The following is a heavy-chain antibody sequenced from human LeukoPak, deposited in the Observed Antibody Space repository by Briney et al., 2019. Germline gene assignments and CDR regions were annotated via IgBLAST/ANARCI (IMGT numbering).Heavy chain of an antibody. V-gene: IGHV3-21*01. Sequence: GGSLRLSCAASGFTFNNSSMNWVRQAPGKGLEWVSSISSSSSYIYYAESVKGRFTISGDNAKNSLYLQMNSLRAEDTAMYYCARPTRGVFDIWGQGTMVTVSS. D-gene: IGHD3-10*01. CDR3: ARPTRGVFDI. J-gene: IGHJ3*02. CDR2: ISSSSSYI. CDR1: GFTFNNSS.